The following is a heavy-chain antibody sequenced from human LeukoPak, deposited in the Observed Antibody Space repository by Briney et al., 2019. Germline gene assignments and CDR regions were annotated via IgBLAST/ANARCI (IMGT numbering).Heavy chain of an antibody. D-gene: IGHD4-17*01. J-gene: IGHJ6*02. CDR3: TRDSHDYGDYVGYYYYGMDV. CDR1: GFTFGDYA. Sequence: GGSLRLSCTASGFTFGDYAMSGVRQAPGKGLEWVGFIRSKAYGGTTEYAASVKGRFTISRDDSKSIAYLQMNSLKTEDTAVYYCTRDSHDYGDYVGYYYYGMDVWGQGTTVTVSS. CDR2: IRSKAYGGTT. V-gene: IGHV3-49*04.